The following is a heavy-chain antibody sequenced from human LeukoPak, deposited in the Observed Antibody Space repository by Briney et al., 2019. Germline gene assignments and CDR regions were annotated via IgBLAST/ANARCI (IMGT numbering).Heavy chain of an antibody. Sequence: PSQTLSLTCTVSGGSISSGGYYWSWIRQPPGKGLEWIGYIYHSGSTYYNPSLKSRVTISVDRSKNQFSLKLSSVTAADTAVYYCATKLAIFGVVMEDYWGQGTLVTVSS. V-gene: IGHV4-30-2*01. J-gene: IGHJ4*02. D-gene: IGHD3-3*01. CDR3: ATKLAIFGVVMEDY. CDR1: GGSISSGGYY. CDR2: IYHSGST.